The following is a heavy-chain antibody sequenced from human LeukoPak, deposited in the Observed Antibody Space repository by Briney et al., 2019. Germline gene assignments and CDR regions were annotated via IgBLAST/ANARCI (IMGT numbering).Heavy chain of an antibody. D-gene: IGHD3-22*01. Sequence: SETLSLTCTVSGGSIRSHYWTWIRQAPGKALEWIGYMYYSGSTDYNPSLKSRVIISADTSKNQFSLKMSSVTAADTAIYYCTCGYISYYVMDVWAKGPRSPSP. J-gene: IGHJ6*02. CDR1: GGSIRSHY. CDR2: MYYSGST. V-gene: IGHV4-59*11. CDR3: TCGYISYYVMDV.